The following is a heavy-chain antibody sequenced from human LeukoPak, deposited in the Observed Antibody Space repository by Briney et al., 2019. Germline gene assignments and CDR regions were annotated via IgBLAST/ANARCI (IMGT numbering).Heavy chain of an antibody. Sequence: GRSLRLSCAASGFSFSSHGMHWVRQAPGKGLEWVAVISYDGSNKYYADSVKGRFTISRDNSKNTLYLQMNSLRAEDTAVYYCARDGRAVAGNGGVDAFDIWGQGTMVTVSS. V-gene: IGHV3-30*19. CDR2: ISYDGSNK. CDR1: GFSFSSHG. CDR3: ARDGRAVAGNGGVDAFDI. J-gene: IGHJ3*02. D-gene: IGHD6-19*01.